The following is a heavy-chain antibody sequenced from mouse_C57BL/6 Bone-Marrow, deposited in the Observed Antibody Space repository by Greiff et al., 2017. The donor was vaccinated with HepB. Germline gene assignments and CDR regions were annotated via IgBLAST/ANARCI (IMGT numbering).Heavy chain of an antibody. Sequence: VQLQQPGAELVKPGASVKLSCKASGYTFTSYWMQWVKQRPGQGLEWIGEIDPSDSYTNYNQKFKGKATLTVDTSSSTAYMQLSSLTSEDSAVYYCAKRGSYYSNFYFDYWGQGTTLTVSS. J-gene: IGHJ2*01. CDR1: GYTFTSYW. CDR2: IDPSDSYT. V-gene: IGHV1-50*01. D-gene: IGHD2-5*01. CDR3: AKRGSYYSNFYFDY.